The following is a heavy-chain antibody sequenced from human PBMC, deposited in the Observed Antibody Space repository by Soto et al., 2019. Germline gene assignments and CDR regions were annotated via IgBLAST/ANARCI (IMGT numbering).Heavy chain of an antibody. D-gene: IGHD6-6*01. J-gene: IGHJ5*02. Sequence: GGSLRLSCTGSGVNFVDYAMTWVRQAPGKGLEWVGFIRSKTYGGTTEHAASLKGRFTISRDDSKSIAYLQMNSLRAEDTAVYYCAPFLASVAAHCYDRWGQGTLVTVS. V-gene: IGHV3-49*04. CDR3: APFLASVAAHCYDR. CDR1: GVNFVDYA. CDR2: IRSKTYGGTT.